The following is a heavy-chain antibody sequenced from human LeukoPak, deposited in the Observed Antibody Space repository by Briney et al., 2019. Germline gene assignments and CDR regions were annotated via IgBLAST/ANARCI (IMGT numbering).Heavy chain of an antibody. Sequence: GPSVKVSCKASGYTFTSYAMNWVRQAPGQGLEWMGWINTNTGNPTYAQGFTGRFVFSLDTSVSTAYLQISSLKAEDTAVYYCARELAAAGFGDYFDYWGQGTLVTVSS. V-gene: IGHV7-4-1*02. CDR2: INTNTGNP. J-gene: IGHJ4*02. D-gene: IGHD6-13*01. CDR1: GYTFTSYA. CDR3: ARELAAAGFGDYFDY.